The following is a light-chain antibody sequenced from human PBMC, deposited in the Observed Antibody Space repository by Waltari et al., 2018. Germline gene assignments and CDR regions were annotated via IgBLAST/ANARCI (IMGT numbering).Light chain of an antibody. CDR2: EVI. V-gene: IGLV2-23*02. CDR3: CSYAGSGTYV. J-gene: IGLJ1*01. Sequence: QSALTQPASVSGTPGPSLTISCTGTNSHVGSYNLLYWYQHPPGEAPRLMICEVIKRPSGVSNRFSGSKSGNTASLTISGLQAEDEADYYCCSYAGSGTYVFGTGTKVTVL. CDR1: NSHVGSYNL.